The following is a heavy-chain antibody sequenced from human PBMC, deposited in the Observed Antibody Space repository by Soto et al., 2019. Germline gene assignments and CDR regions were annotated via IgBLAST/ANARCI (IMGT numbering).Heavy chain of an antibody. CDR2: ISYDGSNK. D-gene: IGHD1-7*01. CDR3: AKDCWNYSKRYHYYYYGMDV. Sequence: TGGSLRLSCAASGFTFSSYGMHWVRQAPGKGLERVAVISYDGSNKYYADSVKGRFTISRDNSKNTLYLQMNSLRAEDTAVYYCAKDCWNYSKRYHYYYYGMDVWGQGTTVTVSS. V-gene: IGHV3-30*18. J-gene: IGHJ6*02. CDR1: GFTFSSYG.